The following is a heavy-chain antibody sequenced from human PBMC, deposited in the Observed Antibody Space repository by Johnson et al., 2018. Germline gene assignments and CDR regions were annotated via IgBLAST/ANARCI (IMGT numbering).Heavy chain of an antibody. CDR3: AKDEIQLWSRPSYYYYYGMDV. Sequence: QVQLQESGGGVVQPGRSLRLSCAASGFTFSSYGMHWVRQAPGKGLEWVAVISYDGSNKYYADSVKGRFTISRDNSKNTLYLQMNSLRAEDTAVYYCAKDEIQLWSRPSYYYYYGMDVWGQGTTVTVSS. D-gene: IGHD5-18*01. CDR2: ISYDGSNK. CDR1: GFTFSSYG. V-gene: IGHV3-30*18. J-gene: IGHJ6*02.